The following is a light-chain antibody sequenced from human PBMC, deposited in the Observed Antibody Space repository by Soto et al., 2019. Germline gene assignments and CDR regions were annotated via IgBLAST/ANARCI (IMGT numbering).Light chain of an antibody. CDR1: QTISNW. J-gene: IGKJ4*01. CDR3: QHYNSHSAHA. Sequence: DIQMTQSPSTLSASIGDRVTITCRASQTISNWLAWYQQKPGKPPRLLIYDASRSQTGGLSRFSGIGSGTEFILPITSMQPDDVATYYCQHYNSHSAHAFGGGSKVELK. CDR2: DAS. V-gene: IGKV1-5*01.